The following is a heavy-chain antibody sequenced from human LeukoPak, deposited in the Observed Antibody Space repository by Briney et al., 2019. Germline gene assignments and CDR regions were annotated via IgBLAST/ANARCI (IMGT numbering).Heavy chain of an antibody. D-gene: IGHD2-15*01. V-gene: IGHV1-24*01. CDR2: FDPEDGKT. CDR3: ARAAPRNYAGGSWFFDWFDP. CDR1: GYTLTKLS. J-gene: IGHJ5*02. Sequence: ASVKVSCKVSGYTLTKLSMHWVRQAPGKGLEWMGGFDPEDGKTIYAQKFQGRVTMTEDTSTDTAYMELSSLRSDDTAMYYCARAAPRNYAGGSWFFDWFDPWGQGTLVTVSS.